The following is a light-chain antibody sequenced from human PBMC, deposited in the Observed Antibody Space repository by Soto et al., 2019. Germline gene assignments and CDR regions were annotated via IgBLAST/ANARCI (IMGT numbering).Light chain of an antibody. CDR1: QTVRNY. CDR3: QQRGKWPEFT. Sequence: EIVLTQSPATLSLSPGERATLSCRASQTVRNYLAWYQQKPGQAPGLLIYDASNRATGIPARFSGSGSGTDFTLTISSLEPEDSAVYYCQQRGKWPEFTFGPGTKVEIK. J-gene: IGKJ3*01. V-gene: IGKV3-11*01. CDR2: DAS.